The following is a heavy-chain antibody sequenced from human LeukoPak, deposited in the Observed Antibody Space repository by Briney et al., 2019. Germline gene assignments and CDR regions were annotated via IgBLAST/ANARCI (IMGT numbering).Heavy chain of an antibody. V-gene: IGHV3-21*01. J-gene: IGHJ4*02. CDR3: ARNPPNRYCSSTSRCPFDY. Sequence: PGGSLGLSCAASGFTFSSYSMTWVRQAPGKGLEWVSSISSSSSYIYYADSVKGRFTISRDNAKNSLYLQMNSLRAEDTAVYYCARNPPNRYCSSTSRCPFDYWGQGTLVTVSS. D-gene: IGHD2-2*01. CDR2: ISSSSSYI. CDR1: GFTFSSYS.